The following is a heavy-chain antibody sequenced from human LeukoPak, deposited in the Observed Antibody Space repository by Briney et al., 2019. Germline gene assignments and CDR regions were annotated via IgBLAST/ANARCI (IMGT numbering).Heavy chain of an antibody. D-gene: IGHD6-13*01. CDR1: GFTFDDYA. Sequence: PGGSLRLSRAASGFTFDDYAMHWVRQAPGKGLEWVSGISWNSGSIGYADSVKGRFTISRDNAKNSLYLQMNSLRAEDTALYYCAKDTSPLGAAAGTFDYWGQGTLVTVYS. CDR3: AKDTSPLGAAAGTFDY. J-gene: IGHJ4*02. V-gene: IGHV3-9*01. CDR2: ISWNSGSI.